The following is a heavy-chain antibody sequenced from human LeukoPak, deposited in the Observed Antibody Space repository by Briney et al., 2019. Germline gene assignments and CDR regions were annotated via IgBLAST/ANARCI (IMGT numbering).Heavy chain of an antibody. CDR1: GDSVSSNSAA. CDR3: TRGAPVGSSREFDY. J-gene: IGHJ4*02. V-gene: IGHV6-1*01. CDR2: TYYRSKWYN. Sequence: SQTLSLTCDISGDSVSSNSAAWNWIRQSPSRGLEWLGRTYYRSKWYNDYAVSVKSRITINPDTSKNQFSLQLNSVTPEDTAVYYCTRGAPVGSSREFDYWGQGTLVTVSS. D-gene: IGHD5-24*01.